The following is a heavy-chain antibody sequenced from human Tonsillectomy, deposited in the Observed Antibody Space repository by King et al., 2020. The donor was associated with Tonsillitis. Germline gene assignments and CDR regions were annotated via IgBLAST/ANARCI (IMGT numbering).Heavy chain of an antibody. V-gene: IGHV3-53*01. CDR3: AWLNEAFDM. Sequence: VHLVESGGGSIQPGGSLRLSCAVSGLSVSNNYMNWVRQAPGKGLEWVSAIYSGGSTYYADSVKGRFTIARDNSENTLYLQMNSLRAEDTAVYYCAWLNEAFDMWGQGTMVTVSS. CDR1: GLSVSNNY. J-gene: IGHJ3*02. D-gene: IGHD3-16*01. CDR2: IYSGGST.